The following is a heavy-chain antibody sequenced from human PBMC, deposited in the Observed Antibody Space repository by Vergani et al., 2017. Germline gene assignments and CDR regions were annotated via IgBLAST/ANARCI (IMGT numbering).Heavy chain of an antibody. CDR2: IYYSGST. J-gene: IGHJ4*02. V-gene: IGHV4-59*01. D-gene: IGHD6-19*01. Sequence: QVQLQESGPGLVKPSETLSLTCTVSGGSISSYYWSWIRQPPGKGLEWIGYIYYSGSTNYNPSLKSRVTISVDTSKNQFSLKLSSVTAADTAVYYCARHLGGYIAVAYFDYWGQGTLVTVSS. CDR1: GGSISSYY. CDR3: ARHLGGYIAVAYFDY.